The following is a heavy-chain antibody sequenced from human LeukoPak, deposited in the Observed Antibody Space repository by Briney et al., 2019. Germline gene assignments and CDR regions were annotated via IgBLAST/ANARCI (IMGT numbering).Heavy chain of an antibody. CDR1: GYTFTGYY. Sequence: GASVKVSCKASGYTFTGYYMHWVRAAPGQGLEWMGWINPNSGGTNYAQKFQGRVTMTRDTSISTAYMELSRLRSDDTAVYYCASTPPLLRYSPGGNYYYGMDVWAQGTTVTVSS. CDR2: INPNSGGT. V-gene: IGHV1-2*02. CDR3: ASTPPLLRYSPGGNYYYGMDV. D-gene: IGHD3-9*01. J-gene: IGHJ6*02.